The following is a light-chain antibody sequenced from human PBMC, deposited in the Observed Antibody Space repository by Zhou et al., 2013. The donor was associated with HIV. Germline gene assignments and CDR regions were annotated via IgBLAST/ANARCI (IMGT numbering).Light chain of an antibody. CDR3: QQYDNLPPFT. Sequence: DIQMTQSPSSLSASVGDRVTITCQASQDISNYLNWYQQMPGKAPKLLIYDASNLETGVPSRFSGSGSGTDFTFTISSLQPEDIAAYYCQQYDNLPPFTFGPWDQSRISN. V-gene: IGKV1-33*01. CDR2: DAS. J-gene: IGKJ3*01. CDR1: QDISNY.